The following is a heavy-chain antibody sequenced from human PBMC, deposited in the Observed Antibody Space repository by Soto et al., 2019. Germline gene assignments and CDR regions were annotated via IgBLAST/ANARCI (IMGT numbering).Heavy chain of an antibody. CDR3: ARVKPNYYDSSGYYLPFDY. D-gene: IGHD3-22*01. CDR1: GGSISSGDYY. J-gene: IGHJ4*02. V-gene: IGHV4-30-4*01. Sequence: SETLSLTCTVSGGSISSGDYYWSWIRQPPGEGLEWIGYIYYSGSTYYNPSLKSRVTTAVDTSKNQFSLKLSSVTAADTAVYNCARVKPNYYDSSGYYLPFDYWGQGTLVTVSS. CDR2: IYYSGST.